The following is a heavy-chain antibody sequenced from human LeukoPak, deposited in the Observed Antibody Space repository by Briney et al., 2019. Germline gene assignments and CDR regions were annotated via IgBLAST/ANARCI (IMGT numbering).Heavy chain of an antibody. J-gene: IGHJ4*02. D-gene: IGHD6-19*01. CDR3: ARSSPCSSGWFDDY. CDR2: IYYSGST. Sequence: SETLSLTCTVSGGSISSYYWSWIRQPPGKGLEWIGYIYYSGSTNYNPSLKSRVTISVDTSKNQFSLKLSSVTAADTAVYYCARSSPCSSGWFDDYWGQGTLVTVSS. CDR1: GGSISSYY. V-gene: IGHV4-59*01.